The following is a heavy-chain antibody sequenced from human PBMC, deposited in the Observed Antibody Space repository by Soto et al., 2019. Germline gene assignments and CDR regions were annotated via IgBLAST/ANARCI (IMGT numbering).Heavy chain of an antibody. J-gene: IGHJ5*02. D-gene: IGHD5-12*01. CDR1: GGSIDNTY. CDR3: AKDADYNDYRFDP. Sequence: PSEILSLTCTVSGGSIDNTYWSWIRQTPGWGLEWIGHIYESGYAKYNPSLQSRVTISIDTAKNQFSLKLRSVTAADTAVYYCAKDADYNDYRFDPWGQGAQVTVSS. CDR2: IYESGYA. V-gene: IGHV4-59*01.